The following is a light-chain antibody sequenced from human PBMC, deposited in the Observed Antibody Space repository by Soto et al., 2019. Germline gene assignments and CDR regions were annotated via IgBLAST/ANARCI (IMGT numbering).Light chain of an antibody. CDR1: SSDIGGYNY. CDR2: EVA. Sequence: QSVLTQPPSASGSPGQSVTISCTGSSSDIGGYNYVSWYQQYPGKAPKLILSEVAKRPSGVPGRFSGSKSDNTASLTVSGLQAEDEANYYCSSYAGNFKVVFGGGTKVTVL. V-gene: IGLV2-8*01. CDR3: SSYAGNFKVV. J-gene: IGLJ2*01.